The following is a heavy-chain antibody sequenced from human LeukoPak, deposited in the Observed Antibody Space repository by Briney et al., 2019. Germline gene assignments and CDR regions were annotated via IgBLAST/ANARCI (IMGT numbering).Heavy chain of an antibody. CDR3: ARPARSYWKGFDY. CDR2: IYPGDSDT. D-gene: IGHD1-26*01. Sequence: LGESLKISCKGSGYSFTSYWIGWVRQMPGKGREWMGIIYPGDSDTRYSPSFQGQVTISADKSISTAYLQWSSLKASDTAMYYCARPARSYWKGFDYWGQGTLVTVSS. V-gene: IGHV5-51*01. J-gene: IGHJ4*02. CDR1: GYSFTSYW.